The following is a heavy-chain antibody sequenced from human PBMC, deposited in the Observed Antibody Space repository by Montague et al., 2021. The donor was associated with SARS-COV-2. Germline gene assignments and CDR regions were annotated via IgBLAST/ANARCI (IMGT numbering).Heavy chain of an antibody. CDR2: IYSRGSP. CDR1: GGSLSSDH. D-gene: IGHD1-14*01. J-gene: IGHJ5*02. V-gene: IGHV4-59*01. CDR3: ARGRQYNWFDA. Sequence: SETLSLTCTVSGGSLSSDHWSWIRQPQGKGLELIGYIYSRGSPNYNPSLTSRVTLSVYMSKTQFSLKVYSVTAADTAGYFCARGRQYNWFDAWGQGTLVTVSS.